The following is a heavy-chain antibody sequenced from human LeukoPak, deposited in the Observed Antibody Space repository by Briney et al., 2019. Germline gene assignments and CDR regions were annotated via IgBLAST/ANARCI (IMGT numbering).Heavy chain of an antibody. CDR1: GYSFTSYW. Sequence: GESLKISCKGSGYSFTSYWIGWVRQMPGKGLEWMGIIYPGDSDTRYSPSFRGQVTISADKSISTAYLQWSSLKASDTAMYYCARRDYYYDSSGYSDYYGMDVWGQGTTVTVSS. D-gene: IGHD3-22*01. V-gene: IGHV5-51*01. J-gene: IGHJ6*02. CDR3: ARRDYYYDSSGYSDYYGMDV. CDR2: IYPGDSDT.